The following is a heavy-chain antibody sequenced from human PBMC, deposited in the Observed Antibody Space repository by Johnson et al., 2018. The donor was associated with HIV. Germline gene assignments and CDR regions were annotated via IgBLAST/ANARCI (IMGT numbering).Heavy chain of an antibody. V-gene: IGHV3-30*19. CDR1: GFTFSSYG. J-gene: IGHJ3*02. CDR3: ARVRGYSYGAHAFDI. CDR2: IWYDGSNK. D-gene: IGHD5-18*01. Sequence: QVQLVESGGGVVQPGRSLRLSCAASGFTFSSYGMHWVRQAPGKGLEWVAVIWYDGSNKYYADSVMGRITISRDNTKNTLYLQMNSLRAEDTAVYYCARVRGYSYGAHAFDIWGQGTMVTVSS.